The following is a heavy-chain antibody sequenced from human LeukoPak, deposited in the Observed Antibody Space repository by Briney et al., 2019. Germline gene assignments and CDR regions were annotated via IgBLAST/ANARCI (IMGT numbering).Heavy chain of an antibody. CDR1: GYSFTSYW. V-gene: IGHV5-51*01. D-gene: IGHD1-26*01. CDR3: ARLNSGKRPSYYYYGREA. Sequence: GESLKISRKGSGYSFTSYWIGWVRQTPGKGLEWMGIIYPGDSDTRYSPSFQGQVTISADKSIGTAYLQWSSLKASDTAMYYCARLNSGKRPSYYYYGREAWGQGDTVTVSS. J-gene: IGHJ6*02. CDR2: IYPGDSDT.